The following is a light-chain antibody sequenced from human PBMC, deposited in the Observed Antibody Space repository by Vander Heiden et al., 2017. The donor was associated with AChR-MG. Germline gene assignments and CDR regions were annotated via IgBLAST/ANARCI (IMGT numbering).Light chain of an antibody. CDR2: AAS. J-gene: IGKJ5*01. CDR1: QGISNY. CDR3: QKYNSALT. Sequence: DIQMTQSPSSLSASVGDRVTITCRASQGISNYLAWYQQKPGKVPKLLLYAASTLQSGVPSRFSGSGSGTDFTLTISSLQPEDVGTYYCQKYNSALTFGQRTRLEIK. V-gene: IGKV1-27*01.